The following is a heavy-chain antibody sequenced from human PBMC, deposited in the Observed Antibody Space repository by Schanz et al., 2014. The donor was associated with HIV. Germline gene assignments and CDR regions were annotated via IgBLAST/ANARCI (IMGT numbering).Heavy chain of an antibody. Sequence: QVQLVESGGDVVQPGRSLRLSCAASGFTFSGYGMHWVRQAPGKGLEWVAVIWYDGRKKYYADSVKGRFTISRDNSRNQMYLQMNSLRTEDTAVYYCARDPSRLVEAGYFDNWGQGTLVTVSS. CDR1: GFTFSGYG. CDR2: IWYDGRKK. J-gene: IGHJ4*02. D-gene: IGHD6-19*01. V-gene: IGHV3-33*01. CDR3: ARDPSRLVEAGYFDN.